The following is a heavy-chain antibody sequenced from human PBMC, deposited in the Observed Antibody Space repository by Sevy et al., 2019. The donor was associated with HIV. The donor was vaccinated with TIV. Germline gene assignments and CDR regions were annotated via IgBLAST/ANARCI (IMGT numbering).Heavy chain of an antibody. Sequence: GGSLRLSCAASGFTFSSYSMNWVRQAPGKGLECVSYISSSSSTIYYADSVKGRFTISRDNAKNSLYLQMNSLRAEDTAVYYCARDATLNSGYYYYYYGMDVWGQGTTVTVSS. J-gene: IGHJ6*02. D-gene: IGHD2-15*01. CDR2: ISSSSSTI. CDR3: ARDATLNSGYYYYYYGMDV. V-gene: IGHV3-48*01. CDR1: GFTFSSYS.